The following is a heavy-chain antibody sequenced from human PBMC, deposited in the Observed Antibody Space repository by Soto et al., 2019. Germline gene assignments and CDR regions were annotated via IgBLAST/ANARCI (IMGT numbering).Heavy chain of an antibody. Sequence: QVQLVESGGGVVQPGRSLRLSCAASGFTFSSYAMHWVRQAPGKGLEWVAVISYDGSNKYYADSVKGRFTISRDNSKNTLYLQMNSLRAEDTAVYYCARGSGDVVVPAAIGGYWFDPWGQGTLVTVSS. D-gene: IGHD2-2*01. V-gene: IGHV3-30-3*01. CDR2: ISYDGSNK. CDR1: GFTFSSYA. CDR3: ARGSGDVVVPAAIGGYWFDP. J-gene: IGHJ5*02.